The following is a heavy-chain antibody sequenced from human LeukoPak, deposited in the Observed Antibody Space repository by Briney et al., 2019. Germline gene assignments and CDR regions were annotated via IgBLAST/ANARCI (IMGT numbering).Heavy chain of an antibody. V-gene: IGHV3-21*01. CDR3: ARDRIAVVLFDY. Sequence: PGGSLRLSCAASGFTFSNYWMHWVRQAPGKGLEWVSSISSSSSYIYYADSVKGRFTISRDNAKNSLYLQMNSLRAEDTAVYYCARDRIAVVLFDYWGQGTLVTVSS. CDR2: ISSSSSYI. D-gene: IGHD6-19*01. CDR1: GFTFSNYW. J-gene: IGHJ4*02.